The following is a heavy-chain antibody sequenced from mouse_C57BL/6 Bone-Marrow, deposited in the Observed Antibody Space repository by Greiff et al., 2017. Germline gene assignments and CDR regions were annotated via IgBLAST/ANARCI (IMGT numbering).Heavy chain of an antibody. Sequence: EVKLMESGGGLVKPGASLKLSCAASGFTFSDYGMHWVRQAPEKGLEWVAYISSGSSTIYYADTVKGRFTISRDSAKNTLFLQMTRLRSVNTAMYYCARVDYWGQGTTLTVSS. CDR2: ISSGSSTI. CDR3: ARVDY. V-gene: IGHV5-17*01. J-gene: IGHJ2*01. CDR1: GFTFSDYG.